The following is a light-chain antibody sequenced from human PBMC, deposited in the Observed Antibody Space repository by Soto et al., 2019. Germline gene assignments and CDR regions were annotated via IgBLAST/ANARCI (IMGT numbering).Light chain of an antibody. Sequence: QAVVTQEPSLTVSPGGTVTLTCGSSTGAVTSGHYPYWFQQKPGQAPRTLIYDTSYKHSWTPARFSGFLLGGNAALTLSGAQPEDEADYYCLLSYSGARVFGGGTQLTVL. CDR1: TGAVTSGHY. V-gene: IGLV7-46*01. J-gene: IGLJ3*02. CDR3: LLSYSGARV. CDR2: DTS.